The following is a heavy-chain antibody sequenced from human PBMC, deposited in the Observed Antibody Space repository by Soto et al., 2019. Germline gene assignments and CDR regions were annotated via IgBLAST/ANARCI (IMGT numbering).Heavy chain of an antibody. CDR3: AKCSVGTVRTSGWCNWFDP. CDR1: GFTFSSSA. V-gene: IGHV3-23*01. CDR2: IRVGGGET. D-gene: IGHD6-19*01. J-gene: IGHJ5*02. Sequence: EVRLLESGGGLAQPGGSRRLSCAASGFTFSSSAMNWVRQAPGKGLGGVPSIRVGGGETFYADSVRGRFTVSRDISRNTLYLQMNSLRAEDTAIYYCAKCSVGTVRTSGWCNWFDPWGQGTLVTVSS.